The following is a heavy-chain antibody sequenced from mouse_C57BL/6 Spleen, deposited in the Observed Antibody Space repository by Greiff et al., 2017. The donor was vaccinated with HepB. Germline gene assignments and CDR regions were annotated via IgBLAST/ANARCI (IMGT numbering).Heavy chain of an antibody. CDR3: ARHRGSILYYAMDY. CDR2: ISGGGGNT. CDR1: GFTFSSYT. V-gene: IGHV5-9*01. D-gene: IGHD1-1*01. Sequence: EVKLVESGGGLVKPGGSLKLSCAASGFTFSSYTMSWVRQTPEKRLEWVATISGGGGNTYYPDSVKGLFTISRDNAKNTLYLKMSSLRSEDTALYYCARHRGSILYYAMDYWGQGTSVTVSS. J-gene: IGHJ4*01.